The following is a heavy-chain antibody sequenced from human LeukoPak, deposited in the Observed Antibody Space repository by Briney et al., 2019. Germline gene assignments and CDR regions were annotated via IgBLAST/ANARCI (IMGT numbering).Heavy chain of an antibody. J-gene: IGHJ4*02. V-gene: IGHV1-69*13. CDR2: IIPIFGTA. CDR1: GGTFSSYA. D-gene: IGHD6-6*01. Sequence: GASVKVSCKASGGTFSSYAISWVRKAPGQGLEWMGGIIPIFGTANYAQKFQGRVTITADESTSTAYMELSSLRSEDTAVYYCARSGRNFEYSSSEPLDYWGQGTLVTVSS. CDR3: ARSGRNFEYSSSEPLDY.